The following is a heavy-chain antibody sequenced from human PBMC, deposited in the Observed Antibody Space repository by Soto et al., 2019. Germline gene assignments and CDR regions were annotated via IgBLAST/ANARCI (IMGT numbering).Heavy chain of an antibody. D-gene: IGHD3-3*01. J-gene: IGHJ5*02. CDR1: GGSISSGDYY. CDR2: IYYSGST. CDR3: ASETKIFGVVWWFDP. Sequence: PSETLSLTCTVSGGSISSGDYYWSWIRQPPGKGLEWIGYIYYSGSTYYNPSLKSRVTISVDTSKNQFSLKLSSVTAADTAVYYCASETKIFGVVWWFDPWGQGTLVTVSS. V-gene: IGHV4-30-4*01.